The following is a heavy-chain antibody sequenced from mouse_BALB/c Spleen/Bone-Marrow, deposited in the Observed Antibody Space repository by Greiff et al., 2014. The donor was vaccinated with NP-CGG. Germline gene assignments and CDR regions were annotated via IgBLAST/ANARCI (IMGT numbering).Heavy chain of an antibody. CDR2: IHPYNDGT. V-gene: IGHV1-14*01. CDR3: ARTILGYYFDY. J-gene: IGHJ2*01. D-gene: IGHD2-10*02. Sequence: IGYIHPYNDGTKYNERFKGKATLTSDKSSSTAYMELSSLTSEDSTVYYCARTILGYYFDYWGQGTTLTVSS.